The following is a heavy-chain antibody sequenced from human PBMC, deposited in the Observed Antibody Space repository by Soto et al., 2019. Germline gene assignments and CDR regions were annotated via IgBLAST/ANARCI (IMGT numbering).Heavy chain of an antibody. Sequence: PGGSLRLSCAASGLTFSSYGMHWVRQAPGKGLEWVAVISYDGNIQYYADSVKGRFTISRDNSKDTLYLQMNSLRGEDTAVYYCAKLRVLIATFDYYYYYGMDVWGQGTTVTVSS. V-gene: IGHV3-30*18. D-gene: IGHD1-26*01. J-gene: IGHJ6*02. CDR1: GLTFSSYG. CDR3: AKLRVLIATFDYYYYYGMDV. CDR2: ISYDGNIQ.